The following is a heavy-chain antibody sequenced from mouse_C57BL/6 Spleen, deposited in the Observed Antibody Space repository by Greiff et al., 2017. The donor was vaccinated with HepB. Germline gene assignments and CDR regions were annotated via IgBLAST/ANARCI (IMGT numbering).Heavy chain of an antibody. CDR1: GFTFSSYA. Sequence: EVKLMESGGGLVKPGGSLKLSCAASGFTFSSYAMSWVRQTPEKRLEWVATISDGGSYTYYPDNVKGRFTISRDNAKNNLYLQMSHLKSEDTAMYYCARDAYDGYYWNYWGQGTTLTVSS. CDR2: ISDGGSYT. J-gene: IGHJ2*01. CDR3: ARDAYDGYYWNY. V-gene: IGHV5-4*01. D-gene: IGHD2-3*01.